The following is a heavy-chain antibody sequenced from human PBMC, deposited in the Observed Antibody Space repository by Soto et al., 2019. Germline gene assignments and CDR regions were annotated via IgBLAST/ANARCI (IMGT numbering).Heavy chain of an antibody. V-gene: IGHV1-3*01. CDR3: ARDTGYTFGALNY. D-gene: IGHD5-18*01. Sequence: HVELVQSGADVKKPGASVTISCKASGYKFTDYALHWVRQAPGQRLEWMGWMNAGVGNTLYSQKFQGRITITRDTSASTAYMELNSLKSEDTAIYYCARDTGYTFGALNYWGPGTLVTVSS. CDR1: GYKFTDYA. CDR2: MNAGVGNT. J-gene: IGHJ4*02.